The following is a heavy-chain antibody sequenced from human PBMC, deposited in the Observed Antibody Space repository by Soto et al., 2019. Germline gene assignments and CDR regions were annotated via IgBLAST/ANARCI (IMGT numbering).Heavy chain of an antibody. CDR2: IYYSGST. D-gene: IGHD3-16*02. V-gene: IGHV4-59*01. Sequence: PSETLSLTCTVSGGSISSYYWSWIRQPPGKGLEWIGYIYYSGSTNYNPSLKSRVTISVDTSKNQFSLKLSSVTAADTAVYYCARTPAASYYDYIWGSYPVGPSFDDWGQGTLVTVSS. J-gene: IGHJ4*02. CDR3: ARTPAASYYDYIWGSYPVGPSFDD. CDR1: GGSISSYY.